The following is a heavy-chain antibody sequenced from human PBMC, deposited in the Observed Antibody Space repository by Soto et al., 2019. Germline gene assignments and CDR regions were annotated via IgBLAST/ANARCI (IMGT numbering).Heavy chain of an antibody. D-gene: IGHD6-6*01. CDR3: AREGGSIAAPFDY. Sequence: EVQLVESGGGLVQPGGSLRLSCAASGFTFSSYWMHWVRKAPGKGLVWVSRINSDGSSTSYADSVKGRFTISRDNAKNTLYLQMNSLRAEDTAVYYCAREGGSIAAPFDYWGQGTLVTVSS. CDR2: INSDGSST. J-gene: IGHJ4*02. V-gene: IGHV3-74*01. CDR1: GFTFSSYW.